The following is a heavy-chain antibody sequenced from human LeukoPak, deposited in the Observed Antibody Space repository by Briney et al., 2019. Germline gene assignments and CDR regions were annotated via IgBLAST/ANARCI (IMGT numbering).Heavy chain of an antibody. D-gene: IGHD6-19*01. CDR2: IYYSGST. CDR3: ARQVAVAGTWISFDP. CDR1: GGSISSSSYY. V-gene: IGHV4-39*01. J-gene: IGHJ5*02. Sequence: SETLSLTCTVSGGSISSSSYYWGWIRQPPGKGLEWIGSIYYSGSTYYNPSLKSRVTISVDTSKNQFSLKLSSVTAADTAVYYCARQVAVAGTWISFDPWGQGTLVTVSS.